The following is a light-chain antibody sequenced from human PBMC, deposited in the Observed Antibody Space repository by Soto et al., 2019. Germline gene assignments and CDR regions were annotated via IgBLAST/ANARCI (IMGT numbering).Light chain of an antibody. Sequence: EIVLTQSPGTLSLSPGERATLSCRASQSVTSSYLAWYQRKPGQAPRLLIFAASTRATGIPDRFSGSGSGTDFTLTISRLEPEDFALYYCQQYGSTPPTWGQGTKVEIK. CDR3: QQYGSTPPT. V-gene: IGKV3-20*01. CDR2: AAS. CDR1: QSVTSSY. J-gene: IGKJ2*01.